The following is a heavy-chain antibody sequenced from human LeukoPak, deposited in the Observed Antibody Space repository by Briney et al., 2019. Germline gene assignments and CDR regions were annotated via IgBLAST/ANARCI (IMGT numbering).Heavy chain of an antibody. CDR1: GGSISSSSYY. D-gene: IGHD3-22*01. CDR2: IYYSGST. Sequence: SETLSLTCTVSGGSISSSSYYWGWIRQPPGKGLEWIGSIYYSGSTYYNPSLKSRVTISVDTSKNQFSLKLSSVTAADTAVYYCARESRYDSSGFPDYWGQGTLVTVSS. V-gene: IGHV4-39*07. CDR3: ARESRYDSSGFPDY. J-gene: IGHJ4*02.